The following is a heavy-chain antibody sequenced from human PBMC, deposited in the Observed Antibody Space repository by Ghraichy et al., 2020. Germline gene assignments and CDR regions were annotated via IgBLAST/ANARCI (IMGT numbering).Heavy chain of an antibody. CDR1: GFTFSSYS. J-gene: IGHJ4*02. CDR3: ARLSEWELPGDY. CDR2: ISSSSSYI. Sequence: GGSLRLSCAASGFTFSSYSMNWVRQAPGKGLEWVSSISSSSSYIYYADSVKGRFTISRDNAKNSLYLQMNSLRAEDTAVYYCARLSEWELPGDYWGQGTLVTVSS. V-gene: IGHV3-21*01. D-gene: IGHD1-26*01.